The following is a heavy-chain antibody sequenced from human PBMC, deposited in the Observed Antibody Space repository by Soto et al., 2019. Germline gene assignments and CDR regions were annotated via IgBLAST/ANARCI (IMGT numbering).Heavy chain of an antibody. Sequence: ASVKVSCKASGYTFTSYYMHWVRQAPGQGLEWRGIINPSGGSTSYAQKFQGRVTMTRDTSTSTVYMELSSLRSEDTAVYYCARARSVAAAGTYYYYYGMDVWGQGTTVTVSS. J-gene: IGHJ6*02. V-gene: IGHV1-46*01. CDR1: GYTFTSYY. D-gene: IGHD6-13*01. CDR2: INPSGGST. CDR3: ARARSVAAAGTYYYYYGMDV.